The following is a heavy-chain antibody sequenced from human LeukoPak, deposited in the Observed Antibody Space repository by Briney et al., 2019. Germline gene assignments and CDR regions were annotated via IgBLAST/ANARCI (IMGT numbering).Heavy chain of an antibody. V-gene: IGHV3-11*04. CDR3: ARRVLPPPRIRLLASGAEEENGDAFDI. CDR1: GFTFSDYY. CDR2: ISSSGSTI. Sequence: GGSLRLSCAASGFTFSDYYMTWIRQAPGRGLEWVSYISSSGSTIYYADSVKGRFTISRDNAKNSLYLQMNSLRAEDTAVYYCARRVLPPPRIRLLASGAEEENGDAFDIWGQGTMVTVSS. D-gene: IGHD3-22*01. J-gene: IGHJ3*02.